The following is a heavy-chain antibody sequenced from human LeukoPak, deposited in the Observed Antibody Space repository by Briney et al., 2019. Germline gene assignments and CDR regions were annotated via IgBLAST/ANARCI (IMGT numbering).Heavy chain of an antibody. Sequence: GESLKISCKGSGYSFTSYWVGWVRQMPGKGLEWMGIIYPDDSDTRYSPSFQGQVTISADKSISTAYLQWGSLKASDTAMYYCARHIDPSKYCSGGSYYSANADWGQGTLVTVSS. CDR3: ARHIDPSKYCSGGSYYSANAD. V-gene: IGHV5-51*01. CDR1: GYSFTSYW. D-gene: IGHD2-15*01. J-gene: IGHJ4*02. CDR2: IYPDDSDT.